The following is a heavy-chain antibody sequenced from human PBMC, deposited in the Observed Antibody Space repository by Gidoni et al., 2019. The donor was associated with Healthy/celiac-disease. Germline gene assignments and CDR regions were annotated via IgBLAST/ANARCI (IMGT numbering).Heavy chain of an antibody. J-gene: IGHJ4*02. D-gene: IGHD3-22*01. Sequence: EVQLVASGGGLVKPGGSLSLSCAASGFTFSSYSMNWVRQAPGKGLEWVSSISSSRSYIYYADSVKGRFTISRDNAKNSLYLQMNSLRAEDTAVYYCASGGYYSPYFDYWGQGTLVTVSS. CDR1: GFTFSSYS. CDR2: ISSSRSYI. V-gene: IGHV3-21*01. CDR3: ASGGYYSPYFDY.